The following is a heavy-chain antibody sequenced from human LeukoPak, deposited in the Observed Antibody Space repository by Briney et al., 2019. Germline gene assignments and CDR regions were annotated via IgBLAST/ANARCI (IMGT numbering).Heavy chain of an antibody. V-gene: IGHV3-23*01. CDR2: ISGSGGST. J-gene: IGHJ4*02. CDR3: AKDRDRTIFGVVRFFDY. D-gene: IGHD3-3*01. CDR1: GFTFSSYA. Sequence: GGSLRLSCAASGFTFSSYAMSWARQAPGKGLEWVSAISGSGGSTYYADSVKGRFTISRDNSKNTLYLQMNSLRAEDTAVYYCAKDRDRTIFGVVRFFDYWGQGTLVTVSS.